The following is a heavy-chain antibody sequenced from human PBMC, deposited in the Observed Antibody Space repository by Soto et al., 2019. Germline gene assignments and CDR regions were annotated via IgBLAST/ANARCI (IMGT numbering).Heavy chain of an antibody. CDR3: ARGDYYYGSGSYPTPVDY. D-gene: IGHD3-10*01. Sequence: QVQLVESGGGLVKPGGSLRLSCAASGFTFSDYYMSWIRQAPGKGLEWVSYISSSSYTNYADSVKGRFTISRDNAKNSLYLQMNSLRAEDTAVYYCARGDYYYGSGSYPTPVDYWGQGTLVTVSS. J-gene: IGHJ4*02. CDR2: ISSSSYT. CDR1: GFTFSDYY. V-gene: IGHV3-11*05.